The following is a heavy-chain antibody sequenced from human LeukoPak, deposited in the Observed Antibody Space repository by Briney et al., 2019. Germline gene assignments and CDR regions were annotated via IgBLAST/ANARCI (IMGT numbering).Heavy chain of an antibody. J-gene: IGHJ4*02. CDR3: ARDVADCSGGSCYSVLDY. D-gene: IGHD2-15*01. Sequence: PGGSLRLSCAASGFTFSSNSMNWVRQAPGKGLEWVSSISSSSSYIYYADSVKGRFTISRDNAKNSLYLQMNSLRAEDTAVYYCARDVADCSGGSCYSVLDYWGQGTLVTVSS. CDR2: ISSSSSYI. CDR1: GFTFSSNS. V-gene: IGHV3-21*01.